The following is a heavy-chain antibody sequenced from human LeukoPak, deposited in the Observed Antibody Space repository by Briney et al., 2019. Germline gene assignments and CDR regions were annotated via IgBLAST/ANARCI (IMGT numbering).Heavy chain of an antibody. CDR2: IWYDGSKK. CDR3: AREDSSGSYRFDY. CDR1: GFTFNAYA. J-gene: IGHJ4*02. Sequence: GGSLRLSCTASGFTFNAYAMHWVRQAPGKGLEWVAVIWYDGSKKYYADSVQGRFTISRDNSKNTLYPQMNSLRAEDTAVYYCAREDSSGSYRFDYWGQGTLVTVSS. D-gene: IGHD1-26*01. V-gene: IGHV3-33*08.